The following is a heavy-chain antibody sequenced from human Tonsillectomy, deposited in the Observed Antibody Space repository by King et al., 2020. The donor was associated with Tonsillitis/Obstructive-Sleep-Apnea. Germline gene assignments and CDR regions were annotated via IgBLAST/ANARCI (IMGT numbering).Heavy chain of an antibody. CDR1: GYTFSGYY. CDR2: INPNSGGT. V-gene: IGHV1-2*02. CDR3: ARVPPAAIEDYFDY. Sequence: VQLVESGAEVKKPGASVKVSCEASGYTFSGYYMHWVRQAPGQGLEWMGWINPNSGGTNYAQKFQGRVTMTRDTPISTAYMALSRLGSDDTAVYYCARVPPAAIEDYFDYWGQGTLVTVSS. D-gene: IGHD2-2*01. J-gene: IGHJ4*02.